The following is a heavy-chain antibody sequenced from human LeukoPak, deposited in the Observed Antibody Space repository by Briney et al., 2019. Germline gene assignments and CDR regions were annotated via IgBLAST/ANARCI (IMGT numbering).Heavy chain of an antibody. D-gene: IGHD2-2*01. V-gene: IGHV1-69*04. CDR1: GGTFSSYA. CDR3: ARGCSSTSCRTDHDY. J-gene: IGHJ4*02. Sequence: SVKVSCKASGGTFSSYAISWVRQAPGQGLEWMGRIIPILGIANYAQKFQGRVTITADKSTSTAYMELSSLRSEDTAAYYCARGCSSTSCRTDHDYWGQGTLVTVSS. CDR2: IIPILGIA.